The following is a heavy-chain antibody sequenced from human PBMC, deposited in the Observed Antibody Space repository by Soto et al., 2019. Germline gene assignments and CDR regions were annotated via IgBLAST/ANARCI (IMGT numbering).Heavy chain of an antibody. D-gene: IGHD3-16*01. Sequence: ASVKVSCKASGYTFTSYGISWVRQAPGQGLEWMGWISAYNGNTNYAQKLQGRVTMTTDTSTSTACMELRSLRSDDTAVYYCARDMWGWGDGMDVWGQGTTVTVSS. V-gene: IGHV1-18*01. CDR2: ISAYNGNT. CDR1: GYTFTSYG. CDR3: ARDMWGWGDGMDV. J-gene: IGHJ6*02.